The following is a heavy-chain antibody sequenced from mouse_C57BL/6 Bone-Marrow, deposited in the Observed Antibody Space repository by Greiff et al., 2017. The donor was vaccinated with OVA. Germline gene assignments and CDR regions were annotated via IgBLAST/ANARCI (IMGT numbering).Heavy chain of an antibody. J-gene: IGHJ2*01. V-gene: IGHV3-1*01. CDR2: ISYSGST. Sequence: VQLKESGPGMVKPSQSLSLTCTVTGYSITSGYDWHWIRHFPGNKLEWMGYISYSGSTNYNPSLKSRISITHDTSKNHFFLKLNSVTTEDTATYYCARDYDGYYFDYWGQGTTLTVSS. CDR1: GYSITSGYD. D-gene: IGHD2-3*01. CDR3: ARDYDGYYFDY.